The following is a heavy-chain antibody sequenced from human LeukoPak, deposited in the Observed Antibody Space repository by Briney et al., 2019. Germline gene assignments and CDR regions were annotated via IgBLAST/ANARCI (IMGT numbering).Heavy chain of an antibody. J-gene: IGHJ4*02. CDR1: GGPFSDYY. CDR2: INHSGTT. Sequence: PSETLSLTCAVYGGPFSDYYWSWIRQPPGKGLEWIGEINHSGTTNYNPSLKSRVTISVDTSKNQFSLNLSSVTAADTAVYYCARGPTTYYDFWSGPVFDYWGQGTLVTVSS. CDR3: ARGPTTYYDFWSGPVFDY. D-gene: IGHD3-3*01. V-gene: IGHV4-34*01.